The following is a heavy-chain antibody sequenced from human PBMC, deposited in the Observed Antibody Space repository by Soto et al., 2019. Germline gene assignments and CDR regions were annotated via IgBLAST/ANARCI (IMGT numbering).Heavy chain of an antibody. Sequence: EVQLLESGGGLVQPGGYLSLSCAASGFTFSSYDMSWVRQAPGKGLEWVSTISGSTGSTYYADSVKGRFTISRDSSKSTLYLHMASLRAEDTAVYYCAKENDDWGQGTLVTVSS. V-gene: IGHV3-23*01. CDR3: AKENDD. J-gene: IGHJ4*02. CDR2: ISGSTGST. CDR1: GFTFSSYD.